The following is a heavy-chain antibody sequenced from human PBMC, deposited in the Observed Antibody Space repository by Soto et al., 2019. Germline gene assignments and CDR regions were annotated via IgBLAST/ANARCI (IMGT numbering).Heavy chain of an antibody. CDR3: ARGDRGGSGSPASYYYSGLDV. V-gene: IGHV3-23*01. D-gene: IGHD3-10*01. J-gene: IGHJ6*02. CDR1: GFTFSSYA. CDR2: VSAGGDMT. Sequence: DVHLLESGGHLVQPGGSLRLSCAASGFTFSSYAMSWVRQAPGKGLEWVSSVSAGGDMTYYSDSVKGRFTISWDNSNNALFLQMNSLRIEDTALYYCARGDRGGSGSPASYYYSGLDVWGQGTTVTV.